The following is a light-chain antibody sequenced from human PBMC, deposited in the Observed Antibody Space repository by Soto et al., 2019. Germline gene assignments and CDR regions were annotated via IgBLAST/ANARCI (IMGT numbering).Light chain of an antibody. CDR1: NIGSKS. J-gene: IGLJ2*01. V-gene: IGLV3-21*02. CDR2: DDS. Sequence: SYELTQPPSVSVAPGQTASITCGGNNIGSKSVHWYQQKPGQAPVVVVYDDSDRPSGIPERFSGSKSGSTASLTISGLQTEDEADYYCCSYAGRSTWDVVFGGGTKLTVL. CDR3: CSYAGRSTWDVV.